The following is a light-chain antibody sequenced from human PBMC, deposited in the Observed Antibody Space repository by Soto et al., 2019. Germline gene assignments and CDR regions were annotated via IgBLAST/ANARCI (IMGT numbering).Light chain of an antibody. Sequence: LTQPPSVSGSPGQSVAISCTGTSSDVGGSNLVSWYQQPPGKAPKLVIFEVSKRPSGVSNRFSGSKSGNTASLTISGLQAEDEADYYYCSYAGRSTHVFGTGTKVTVL. V-gene: IGLV2-23*02. CDR1: SSDVGGSNL. CDR3: CSYAGRSTHV. CDR2: EVS. J-gene: IGLJ1*01.